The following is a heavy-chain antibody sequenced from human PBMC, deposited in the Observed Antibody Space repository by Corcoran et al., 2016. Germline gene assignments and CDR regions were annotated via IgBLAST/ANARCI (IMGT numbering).Heavy chain of an antibody. CDR2: INHSGST. Sequence: QVQLQQCGAGLLKPSETLSLTCAVYGGSFSGYYWSWIHQPPGKGLEWIGEINHSGSTNYNPSLKSRVTISVDTSKNQFSLKLSSVTAADTAVYYCARGGYSYGYRSKAYNWFDPWGQGTLVTVSS. CDR3: ARGGYSYGYRSKAYNWFDP. V-gene: IGHV4-34*01. D-gene: IGHD5-18*01. CDR1: GGSFSGYY. J-gene: IGHJ5*02.